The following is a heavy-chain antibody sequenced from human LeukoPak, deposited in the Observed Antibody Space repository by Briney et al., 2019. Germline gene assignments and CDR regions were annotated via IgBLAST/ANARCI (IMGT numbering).Heavy chain of an antibody. V-gene: IGHV4-38-2*01. CDR1: DYSISSGNY. CDR2: VYHSGST. J-gene: IGHJ4*02. CDR3: ARNDSSGYFDY. D-gene: IGHD3-22*01. Sequence: PSETLSLTCDVSDYSISSGNYWGWIRQPPGKGLEWIGSVYHSGSTHYSPSLKSRVTTAVDTSKNQFSLKLSSVTAADTAVYYCARNDSSGYFDYWGQGTLVTVSS.